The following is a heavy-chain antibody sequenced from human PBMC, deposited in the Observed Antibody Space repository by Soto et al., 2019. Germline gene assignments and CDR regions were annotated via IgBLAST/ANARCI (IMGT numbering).Heavy chain of an antibody. CDR3: ARGKDKVDDDFDI. D-gene: IGHD5-12*01. J-gene: IGHJ3*02. CDR2: IYHSGST. V-gene: IGHV4-30-2*01. CDR1: GGSISSGGYS. Sequence: PSETLSLTCAVSGGSISSGGYSWSWIRQPPGKGLEWIGYIYHSGSTYYNPSLKSRVTISVDRSKNQFSLKLSSVTAADTAMYYCARGKDKVDDDFDIWGQGTMVTVSS.